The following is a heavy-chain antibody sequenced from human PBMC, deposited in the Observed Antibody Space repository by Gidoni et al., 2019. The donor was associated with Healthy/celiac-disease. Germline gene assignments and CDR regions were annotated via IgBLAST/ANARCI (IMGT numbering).Heavy chain of an antibody. V-gene: IGHV4-31*03. Sequence: QVQLQESGPGLVKPSQTLSLTCTVSGGSISSGGYYWSWIRQHPGKGLEWIGYIYYSGSTYYNPSLKSRVTISVDTSKNQFSLKLSSVTAADTAVYYCARGGRITMVRGAAWYFDLWGRGTLVTVSS. D-gene: IGHD3-10*01. CDR2: IYYSGST. CDR1: GGSISSGGYY. CDR3: ARGGRITMVRGAAWYFDL. J-gene: IGHJ2*01.